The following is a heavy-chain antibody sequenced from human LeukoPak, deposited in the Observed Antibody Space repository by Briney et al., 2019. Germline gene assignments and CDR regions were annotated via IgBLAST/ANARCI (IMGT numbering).Heavy chain of an antibody. Sequence: GESLKISCKGSGYSFTNYWIGWVRQMPGKGLEWMGIICPDNSDTRYSPSFQGQVTISADKSINTAYLQWSSLKASDTAMYYCARRGADTFIIDSWGQGTLVTVSS. CDR2: ICPDNSDT. D-gene: IGHD5-18*01. CDR1: GYSFTNYW. V-gene: IGHV5-51*01. J-gene: IGHJ4*02. CDR3: ARRGADTFIIDS.